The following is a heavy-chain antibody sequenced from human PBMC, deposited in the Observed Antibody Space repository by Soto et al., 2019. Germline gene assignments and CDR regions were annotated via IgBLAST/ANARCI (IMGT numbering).Heavy chain of an antibody. V-gene: IGHV3-48*02. J-gene: IGHJ4*02. CDR1: GFTFSSYS. D-gene: IGHD3-10*01. Sequence: EVQLVESGGGLVQPGGALRLSCAASGFTFSSYSMNWVRQAPGKGLEWVSYISSSSSTIYYADSVKGRFTISRDNAKNSLYLQMNSLRDEDTAVYYCARLYGSGSYYNFDYWGQGTLVTVSS. CDR3: ARLYGSGSYYNFDY. CDR2: ISSSSSTI.